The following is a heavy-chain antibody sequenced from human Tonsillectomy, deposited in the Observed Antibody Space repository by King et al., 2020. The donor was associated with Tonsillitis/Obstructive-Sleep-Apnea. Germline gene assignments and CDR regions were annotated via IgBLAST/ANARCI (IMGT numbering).Heavy chain of an antibody. Sequence: VQLAESGGGLVQPGGSLRLSCAASGFTFSSYAMNWVRQAPGKGLEWVSAISGSGGSTYYADSVKGRFTISRDNSKNTLYLQMNSLRAEDTAVYYCAKSHYDSSGYDYWGQGTLVTVSS. CDR3: AKSHYDSSGYDY. CDR2: ISGSGGST. D-gene: IGHD3-22*01. CDR1: GFTFSSYA. V-gene: IGHV3-23*04. J-gene: IGHJ4*02.